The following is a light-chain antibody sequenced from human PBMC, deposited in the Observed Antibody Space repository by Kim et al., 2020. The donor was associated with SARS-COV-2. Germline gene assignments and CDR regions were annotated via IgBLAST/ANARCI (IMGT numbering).Light chain of an antibody. Sequence: SYELTQPPSVSVAPGETASITCSGDNLGDKYACWYQQKPGQSPVLVIYQDSKRPSGIPERFSGSNSGNTATLTISGAQAMDEADYYCQAWDSGTEVFGGG. V-gene: IGLV3-1*01. CDR2: QDS. CDR3: QAWDSGTEV. CDR1: NLGDKY. J-gene: IGLJ3*02.